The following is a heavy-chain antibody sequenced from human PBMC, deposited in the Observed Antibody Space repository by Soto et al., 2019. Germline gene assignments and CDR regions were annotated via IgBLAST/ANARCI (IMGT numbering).Heavy chain of an antibody. CDR3: AKAMTYGHESYWYFDL. Sequence: EVQLLESGGGLVQPGGSLRLSCAASGFTFRIHAMNWVRQAPGKGLEWVSTISHTGGSTYDADSVRGRFIVSRDNSKNTVFLQMNSLRAEDTAIYYCAKAMTYGHESYWYFDLWGRGTLVTVSS. CDR2: ISHTGGST. CDR1: GFTFRIHA. D-gene: IGHD4-17*01. V-gene: IGHV3-23*01. J-gene: IGHJ2*01.